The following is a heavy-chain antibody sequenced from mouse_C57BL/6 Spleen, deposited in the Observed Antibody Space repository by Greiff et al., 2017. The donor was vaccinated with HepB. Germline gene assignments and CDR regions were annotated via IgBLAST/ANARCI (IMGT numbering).Heavy chain of an antibody. CDR1: GYAFSSSW. J-gene: IGHJ2*01. CDR3: ARAGYYGGSFDY. Sequence: VQLVESGPELVKPGASVKISCKASGYAFSSSWMNWVKQRPGKGLEWIGRIYPGDGDTNYNGKFKGKATLTADKSSSTAYMQLSSLTSEDSAVYFCARAGYYGGSFDYWGQGTTLTVSS. D-gene: IGHD1-1*01. CDR2: IYPGDGDT. V-gene: IGHV1-82*01.